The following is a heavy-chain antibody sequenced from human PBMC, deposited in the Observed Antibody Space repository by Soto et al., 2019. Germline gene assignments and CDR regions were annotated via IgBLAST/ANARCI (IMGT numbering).Heavy chain of an antibody. J-gene: IGHJ4*02. V-gene: IGHV1-18*01. CDR2: IRAYNGNT. Sequence: ASVKVSCKASGYTFTSYGISWVRQAPGQGLEWMGWIRAYNGNTNYAQKLQGRVTMTTDTSTSTAYMELRSLRSDDTAVYYCAHMVRGVYYFDYWGQGTLVTVSS. CDR3: AHMVRGVYYFDY. D-gene: IGHD3-10*01. CDR1: GYTFTSYG.